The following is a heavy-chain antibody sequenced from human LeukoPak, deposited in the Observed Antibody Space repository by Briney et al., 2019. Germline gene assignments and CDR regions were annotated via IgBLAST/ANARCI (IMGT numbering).Heavy chain of an antibody. Sequence: SETLSLTCTVSGGSISSGSYYGSWIRQPAGKGLEWIGRIYTSGSTNYNPSLKSRVTISVDTSKNQFSLKLSSVTAADTAVYYCARAVAAAGVDWFDPWGQGTLVTVSS. J-gene: IGHJ5*02. CDR1: GGSISSGSYY. CDR3: ARAVAAAGVDWFDP. CDR2: IYTSGST. D-gene: IGHD6-13*01. V-gene: IGHV4-61*02.